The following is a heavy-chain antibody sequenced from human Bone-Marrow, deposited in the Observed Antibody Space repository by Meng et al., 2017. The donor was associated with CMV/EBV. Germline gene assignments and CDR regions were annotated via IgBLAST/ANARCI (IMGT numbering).Heavy chain of an antibody. Sequence: ASVKVSCKASGYTFSYYDIIWVRQASGQGLEWVGWMNPNRGNTAYAQKFQGRVTMTRDTSTSIAYMELSSLRSEDTAVYYCARVFSSTNQTPEYYYYGMDVWGQGRRVSVSS. V-gene: IGHV1-8*01. D-gene: IGHD2-2*01. CDR2: MNPNRGNT. CDR1: GYTFSYYD. J-gene: IGHJ6*02. CDR3: ARVFSSTNQTPEYYYYGMDV.